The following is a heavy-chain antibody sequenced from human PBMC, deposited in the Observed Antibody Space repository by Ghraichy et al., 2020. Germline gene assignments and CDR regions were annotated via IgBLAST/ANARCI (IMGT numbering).Heavy chain of an antibody. CDR2: ISSRGST. CDR1: GFTFSSYD. J-gene: IGHJ4*02. Sequence: GESLNISCAASGFTFSSYDLTWVRQAPGKGLELVSSISSRGSTAYTDSVKGRFTISRDNANNLVHLQMNSLKDEDTAMYYCAGGYGSGRFYGWGQGTLVTVSS. CDR3: AGGYGSGRFYG. D-gene: IGHD3-10*01. V-gene: IGHV3-69-1*01.